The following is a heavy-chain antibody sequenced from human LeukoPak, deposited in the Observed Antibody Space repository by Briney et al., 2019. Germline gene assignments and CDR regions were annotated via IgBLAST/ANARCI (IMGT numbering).Heavy chain of an antibody. J-gene: IGHJ4*02. CDR2: IKQDGGGK. Sequence: GGSLRLSCAASGFTFSSYWMSWVRQAPGKGLEWVANIKQDGGGKYYVDSVKGRFTISRDNAKNSLYLQMNSLRPEDTAVYYCAGRGDGNLYYFDHWGQGTLVTVSS. V-gene: IGHV3-7*04. CDR1: GFTFSSYW. D-gene: IGHD5-24*01. CDR3: AGRGDGNLYYFDH.